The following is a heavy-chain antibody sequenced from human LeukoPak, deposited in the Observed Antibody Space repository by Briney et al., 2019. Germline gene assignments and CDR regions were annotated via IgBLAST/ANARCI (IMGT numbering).Heavy chain of an antibody. CDR3: AKGKGLYDSSGYYYHYFDY. J-gene: IGHJ4*02. Sequence: PGRSLRLSCAASGFTFSSYGMHWVRQAPGKGLEWVAVIWYDGSNKYYADSVKGRFTISRDNSKNTLYLQMNGLRAEDTAVYYCAKGKGLYDSSGYYYHYFDYWGQGTLVTVSS. CDR2: IWYDGSNK. D-gene: IGHD3-22*01. V-gene: IGHV3-33*06. CDR1: GFTFSSYG.